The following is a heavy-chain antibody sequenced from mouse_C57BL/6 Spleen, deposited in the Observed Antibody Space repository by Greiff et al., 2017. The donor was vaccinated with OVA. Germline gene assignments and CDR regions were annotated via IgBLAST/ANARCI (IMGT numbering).Heavy chain of an antibody. CDR1: GFSLTSYG. V-gene: IGHV2-5*01. D-gene: IGHD3-3*01. J-gene: IGHJ2*01. CDR2: IWRGGST. Sequence: VQLQQSGPGLVQPSQSLSITCTVSGFSLTSYGVHWVRQSPGKGLEWLGVIWRGGSTDYNAAFMSRLSITKDNSKRQVFFKMNSLQADDTAIYYFAKGGGQGYYFDYWGQGTTLTVSS. CDR3: AKGGGQGYYFDY.